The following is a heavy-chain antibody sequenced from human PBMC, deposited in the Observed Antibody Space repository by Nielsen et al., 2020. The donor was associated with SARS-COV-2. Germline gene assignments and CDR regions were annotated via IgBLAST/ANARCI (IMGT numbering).Heavy chain of an antibody. CDR2: IYYSGST. CDR3: ARDAYGDSSYYSYGLDV. J-gene: IGHJ6*02. D-gene: IGHD4-17*01. CDR1: GGSISGSDYY. Sequence: LRLSCPVSGGSISGSDYYWTWIRQSPGKGLEWIGYIYYSGSTYYHPSLKGRVTMSVDTFENQFSLELSSVTAADTAVYYYARDAYGDSSYYSYGLDVWGQGTTVTVSS. V-gene: IGHV4-30-4*01.